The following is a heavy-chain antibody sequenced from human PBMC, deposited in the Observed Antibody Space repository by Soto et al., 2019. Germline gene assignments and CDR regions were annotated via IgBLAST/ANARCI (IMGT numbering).Heavy chain of an antibody. D-gene: IGHD2-15*01. CDR3: ARDGGSASWRGWFDP. J-gene: IGHJ5*02. Sequence: EVQLVESGGGLVQPGGSLRLSCAASGFTFKDYSMNWVRQAPGKGLEWVSYISGNSATIYYAGSLRGRFTISRDNAKNSLYLQMKSLRDEDTAVYYCARDGGSASWRGWFDPWGQGTLVTVSS. CDR2: ISGNSATI. CDR1: GFTFKDYS. V-gene: IGHV3-48*02.